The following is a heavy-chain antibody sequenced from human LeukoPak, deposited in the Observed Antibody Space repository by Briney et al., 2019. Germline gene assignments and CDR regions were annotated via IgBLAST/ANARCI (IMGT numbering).Heavy chain of an antibody. CDR3: ARDSGYGGGDY. Sequence: GGSLRLSCAASGFTFSSYAMSWVRQAPGKGLEWVSATSGSGGSTYYADSVKGRFTISRDNSKNTLYLQMNSLRAEDTAVYYCARDSGYGGGDYWGQGTLVTVSS. CDR1: GFTFSSYA. D-gene: IGHD5-12*01. CDR2: TSGSGGST. J-gene: IGHJ4*02. V-gene: IGHV3-23*01.